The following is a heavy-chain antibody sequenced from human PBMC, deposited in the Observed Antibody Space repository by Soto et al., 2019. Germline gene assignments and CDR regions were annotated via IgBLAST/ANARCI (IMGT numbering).Heavy chain of an antibody. V-gene: IGHV4-34*01. CDR1: GGSFSGYY. Sequence: SETLSLTCAVYGGSFSGYYWSWIRQPPGKGLEWIGEINHSGSTNYNPSLKSRVTISVDTSKNQFSLKLSSVTAADTAVYYCARVSSARGLRWLRSMYYFDYWGQGTLVTVSS. D-gene: IGHD5-12*01. CDR2: INHSGST. J-gene: IGHJ4*02. CDR3: ARVSSARGLRWLRSMYYFDY.